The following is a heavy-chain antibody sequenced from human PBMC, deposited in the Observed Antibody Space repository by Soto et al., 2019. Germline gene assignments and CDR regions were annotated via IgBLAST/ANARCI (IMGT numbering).Heavy chain of an antibody. D-gene: IGHD6-13*01. Sequence: EVQLVESGGGLVKPGGSLRLSCAASGFTFSSYSMNWVRQAPGKGLEWVSSISSSSSYIYYADSVKGRFTISRDNAKNSLYLQMNSLRADDTAVYYCARVPLKPSSWYSDYYYYGMDVWGQGTTVTVSS. V-gene: IGHV3-21*01. CDR2: ISSSSSYI. J-gene: IGHJ6*02. CDR3: ARVPLKPSSWYSDYYYYGMDV. CDR1: GFTFSSYS.